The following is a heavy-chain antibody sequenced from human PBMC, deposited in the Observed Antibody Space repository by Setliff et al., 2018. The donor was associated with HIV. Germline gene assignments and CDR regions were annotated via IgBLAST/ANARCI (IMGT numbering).Heavy chain of an antibody. CDR3: ARGIAARPSNWYFDL. V-gene: IGHV3-21*01. CDR1: GFTFSSYN. Sequence: GGSLRLSCEVSGFTFSSYNMNWVRQAPGKGLEWVSSISSSSDYIYYADSVKGRFTISRDNAKNSLYLQMNSLRAEDTAVYYCARGIAARPSNWYFDLWGRGTLVTVSS. D-gene: IGHD6-6*01. J-gene: IGHJ2*01. CDR2: ISSSSDYI.